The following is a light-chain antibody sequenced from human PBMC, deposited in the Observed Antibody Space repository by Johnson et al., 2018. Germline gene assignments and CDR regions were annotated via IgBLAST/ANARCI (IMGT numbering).Light chain of an antibody. J-gene: IGLJ1*01. CDR2: ENN. CDR3: GTWDSSLSAGNV. CDR1: SSNIGNNY. Sequence: QSVLTQPPSVSAAPGQKVTISCSGSSSNIGNNYVSWYQQLPGTAPKLLIYENNKRPSGLPDRFSGSKSGTSATLGITALHHGDEADYYCGTWDSSLSAGNVFGTGTKVTVL. V-gene: IGLV1-51*02.